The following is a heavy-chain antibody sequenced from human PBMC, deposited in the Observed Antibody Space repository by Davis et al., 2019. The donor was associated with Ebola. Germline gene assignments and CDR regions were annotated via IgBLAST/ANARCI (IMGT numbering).Heavy chain of an antibody. D-gene: IGHD2-21*02. V-gene: IGHV1-2*02. J-gene: IGHJ6*02. CDR2: INPNSGGT. Sequence: ASVKVSCKASGYTFTGYYMHWVRQAPGQGLEWMGWINPNSGGTNYAQKLQGRVTMTTDTSTSTAYMELRSLRSDDTAVYYCARAAYCGGDCGHYYYYYGMDVWGQGTTVTVSS. CDR3: ARAAYCGGDCGHYYYYYGMDV. CDR1: GYTFTGYY.